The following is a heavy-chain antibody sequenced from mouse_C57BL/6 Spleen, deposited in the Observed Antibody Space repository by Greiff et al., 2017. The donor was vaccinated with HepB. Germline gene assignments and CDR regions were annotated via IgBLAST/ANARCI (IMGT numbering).Heavy chain of an antibody. J-gene: IGHJ2*01. CDR1: GYTFTDYA. CDR3: ARGGFTTVVATGFDY. D-gene: IGHD1-1*01. V-gene: IGHV1-67*01. Sequence: QVQLKESGPELVRPGVSVKISCKGSGYTFTDYAMHWVNQSHAKSLEWIGVISTYYGDASYNQKFKDKATMTVDKSSSTAYMELARLTSEDSAVYYCARGGFTTVVATGFDYWGQGTTLTVSS. CDR2: ISTYYGDA.